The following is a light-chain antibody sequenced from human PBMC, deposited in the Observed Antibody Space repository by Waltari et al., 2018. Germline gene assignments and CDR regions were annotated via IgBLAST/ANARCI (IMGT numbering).Light chain of an antibody. CDR1: QSVSSN. J-gene: IGKJ3*01. CDR3: QQYNNRVT. CDR2: GAS. V-gene: IGKV3-15*01. Sequence: EIVMTQSPATLSVSPGERATLSCRASQSVSSNLAWYQQKPGQAPRLLIYGASTRATGIPARFSVSGSGTEFTLTISSLQSEDFAVYYCQQYNNRVTFGPGTKVDIK.